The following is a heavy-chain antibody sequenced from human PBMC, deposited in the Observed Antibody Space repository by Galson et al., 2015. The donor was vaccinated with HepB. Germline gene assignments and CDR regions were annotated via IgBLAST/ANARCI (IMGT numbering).Heavy chain of an antibody. V-gene: IGHV1-18*01. CDR2: ISAYNGNT. D-gene: IGHD3-10*01. CDR1: GYTFTSYG. Sequence: SMKVSCKASGYTFTSYGISWVRQAPGQGLEWMGWISAYNGNTNYAQKLQGRVTMTTDTSTSTAYMELRSLRSDDTAVYYCARDQGSIWRFGELLVFDYWGQGTLVTVSS. CDR3: ARDQGSIWRFGELLVFDY. J-gene: IGHJ4*02.